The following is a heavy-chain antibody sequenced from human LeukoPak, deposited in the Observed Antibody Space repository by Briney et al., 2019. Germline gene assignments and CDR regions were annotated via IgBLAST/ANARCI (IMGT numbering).Heavy chain of an antibody. CDR1: GFTFNMYT. Sequence: PGGSLRLSCAASGFTFNMYTMHWVRQAPGKGLEWVALISYDGNNKYYADSVKGRFTISRDNSKNTLYLQMNSLRAEDTAVYYCARDRKIVVVIATLDYWGQGALGTVSS. CDR3: ARDRKIVVVIATLDY. D-gene: IGHD2-15*01. V-gene: IGHV3-30-3*01. CDR2: ISYDGNNK. J-gene: IGHJ4*02.